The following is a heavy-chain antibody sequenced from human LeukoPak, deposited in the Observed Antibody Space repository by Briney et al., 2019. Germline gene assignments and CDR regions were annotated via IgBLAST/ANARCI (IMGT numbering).Heavy chain of an antibody. V-gene: IGHV4-59*01. CDR2: IYYSGST. Sequence: SETLSLTCTVSGGSISSYYWSWIRQPPRKGLEWIGYIYYSGSTNYNPSLKSRVTISVDTSKNQFSLKLSSVTAADTAVYYCARLDSSGYQAADWGQGTLVTVSS. J-gene: IGHJ4*02. D-gene: IGHD3-22*01. CDR3: ARLDSSGYQAAD. CDR1: GGSISSYY.